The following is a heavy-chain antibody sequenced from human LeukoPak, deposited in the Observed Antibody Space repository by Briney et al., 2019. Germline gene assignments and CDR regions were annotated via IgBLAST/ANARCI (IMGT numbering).Heavy chain of an antibody. V-gene: IGHV3-30*04. J-gene: IGHJ4*02. CDR2: ISYDGTDK. Sequence: GGSLRLSCAASGFTFSSYAMHWVRQAPGKGLEWVALISYDGTDKYYADSVKGRFTISRDNAKNTLYLQMNSLRAEDTAVYYCVRLSWELGGGGVIWGQGPVVTVSS. CDR1: GFTFSSYA. CDR3: VRLSWELGGGGVI. D-gene: IGHD1-26*01.